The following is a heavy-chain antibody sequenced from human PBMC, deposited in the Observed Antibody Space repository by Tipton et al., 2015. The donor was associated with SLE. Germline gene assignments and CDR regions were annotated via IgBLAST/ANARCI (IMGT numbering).Heavy chain of an antibody. D-gene: IGHD5-24*01. V-gene: IGHV4-38-2*01. Sequence: TLSLTCAVSGYSISSGYYWGWIRQPPGKGLEWIGSIYHSGSTYYNPSLKSRVTISVDTSKNQFSLKVSSVTAADTAMYYCARKVNGQRWLQWGAFDIWGQGTMVTVSS. J-gene: IGHJ3*02. CDR3: ARKVNGQRWLQWGAFDI. CDR1: GYSISSGYY. CDR2: IYHSGST.